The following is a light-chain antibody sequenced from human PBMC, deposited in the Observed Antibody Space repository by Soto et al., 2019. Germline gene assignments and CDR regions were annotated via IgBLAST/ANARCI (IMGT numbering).Light chain of an antibody. CDR1: QSISNE. CDR2: DAS. CDR3: HQYNNWPPS. Sequence: EIVMTQSPATLSVSPGERATLSCRASQSISNELAWYQQKPGQAPRLLINDASTRATGLPARFSGSGSGTEFTLTISSLQSEDSAVYYCHQYNNWPPSFGQGTRVEIK. V-gene: IGKV3-15*01. J-gene: IGKJ1*01.